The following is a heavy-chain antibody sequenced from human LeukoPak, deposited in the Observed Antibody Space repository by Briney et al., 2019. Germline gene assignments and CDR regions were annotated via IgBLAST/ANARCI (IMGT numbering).Heavy chain of an antibody. D-gene: IGHD5-24*01. J-gene: IGHJ5*02. V-gene: IGHV4-59*08. Sequence: SETLCLTCTVSGGSISSYYWSWIRQPPGKGLEWIGYIYYSGSTNYNPSLKSRVTISVDTSKNQFSLKLSSVTAADTAVYYCARVLRDGYNTVWFDPWGQGTLVTVSS. CDR3: ARVLRDGYNTVWFDP. CDR2: IYYSGST. CDR1: GGSISSYY.